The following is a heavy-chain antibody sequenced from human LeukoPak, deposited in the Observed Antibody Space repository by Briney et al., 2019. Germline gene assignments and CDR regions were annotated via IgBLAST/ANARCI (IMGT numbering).Heavy chain of an antibody. D-gene: IGHD4-17*01. Sequence: PSGTLSLTCAVYGGSFSGYYWSWIRQPPGKGLEWIGEINHSGSTNYNPSLKSRVTISVDTSKNQFSLKLSSVTAADTAVYYCARGDYGDSPYYYYGMDVWGQGTTVTVSS. V-gene: IGHV4-34*01. CDR1: GGSFSGYY. CDR3: ARGDYGDSPYYYYGMDV. CDR2: INHSGST. J-gene: IGHJ6*02.